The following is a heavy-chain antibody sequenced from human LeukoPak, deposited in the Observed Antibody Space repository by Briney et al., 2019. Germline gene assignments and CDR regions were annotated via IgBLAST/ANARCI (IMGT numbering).Heavy chain of an antibody. CDR2: IYSGGST. CDR3: ATSYTGRFGELQYFDY. CDR1: EFSVGSNY. J-gene: IGHJ4*02. D-gene: IGHD3-10*01. Sequence: GGSLRLSCAASEFSVGSNYMTWVRQAPGKGLEWVSLIYSGGSTYYADSVKGRFTISRDNSKNTLYLQMNSLRAEDTAVYYCATSYTGRFGELQYFDYWGQGTLVTVSS. V-gene: IGHV3-53*01.